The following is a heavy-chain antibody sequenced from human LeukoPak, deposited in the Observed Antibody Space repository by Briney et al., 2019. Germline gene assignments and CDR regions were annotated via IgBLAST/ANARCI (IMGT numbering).Heavy chain of an antibody. CDR2: IGSSSRYI. V-gene: IGHV3-21*01. CDR1: GFTFNIYT. CDR3: ARDFSSSAFDI. J-gene: IGHJ3*02. D-gene: IGHD6-6*01. Sequence: GGSLRLSCAASGFTFNIYTMTWVRQAPGKGLEWVSSIGSSSRYIYYADLVKGRFTISGDNDKNSVYLQMNSLRAEDTAVYYCARDFSSSAFDIWGQGTMVTVSS.